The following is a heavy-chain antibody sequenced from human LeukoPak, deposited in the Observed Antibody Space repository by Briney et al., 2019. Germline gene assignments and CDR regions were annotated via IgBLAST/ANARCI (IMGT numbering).Heavy chain of an antibody. Sequence: SETLSLTCTVSGGSISSYYWGWIRQPPGKGLEWIGSIFYSGSTYYNPSLKSRVTISVETSKNQFSLKLSSVTAADTAVYYCARGRYSIAAAAPWYYYYYMDVWGKGTTVTVSS. CDR2: IFYSGST. CDR1: GGSISSYY. D-gene: IGHD6-13*01. CDR3: ARGRYSIAAAAPWYYYYYMDV. J-gene: IGHJ6*03. V-gene: IGHV4-39*01.